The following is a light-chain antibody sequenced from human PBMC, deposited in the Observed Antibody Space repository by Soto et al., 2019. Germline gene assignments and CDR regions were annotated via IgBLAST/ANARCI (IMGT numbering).Light chain of an antibody. CDR1: SSDVGGYNY. Sequence: QSVLTQPASVSGSPGQSITISCTGTSSDVGGYNYVSWYQQHPGKAPKLMIYXXXXXXXXXXXXXXXXKSGNTASLTISGXXXXXXXXXXCSSYTSSSIDYVFGTGTKVTVL. CDR2: XXX. V-gene: IGLV2-14*01. J-gene: IGLJ1*01. CDR3: SSYTSSSIDYV.